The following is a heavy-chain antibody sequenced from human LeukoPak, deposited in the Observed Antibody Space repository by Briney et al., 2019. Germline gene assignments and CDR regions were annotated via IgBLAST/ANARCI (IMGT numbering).Heavy chain of an antibody. CDR2: IKQDGREK. Sequence: PGGSLRLSCAASGFTFSSYWMSWVRQAPGKGLEWVANIKQDGREKYYVDSVKGRFTISRDNAKNSLYLQMNSLRAEDTAVYYCARDGPYYYDSGSSDYWGHGTLVTVSP. J-gene: IGHJ4*01. V-gene: IGHV3-7*01. CDR1: GFTFSSYW. D-gene: IGHD3-10*01. CDR3: ARDGPYYYDSGSSDY.